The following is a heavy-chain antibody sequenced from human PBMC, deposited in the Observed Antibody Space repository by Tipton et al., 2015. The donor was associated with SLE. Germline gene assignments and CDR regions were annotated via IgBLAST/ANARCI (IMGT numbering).Heavy chain of an antibody. V-gene: IGHV4-31*03. CDR3: ARGGQLVNFDL. D-gene: IGHD6-13*01. Sequence: TLSLTCTVSGGSISSGGYYWSWIRQHPGKGLEWIGYIYYTGSTYYNPSLKSRVTISVDTSKNQFSLKLSSVTAADTAVYYCARGGQLVNFDLWGRGTLVTVSS. CDR1: GGSISSGGYY. J-gene: IGHJ2*01. CDR2: IYYTGST.